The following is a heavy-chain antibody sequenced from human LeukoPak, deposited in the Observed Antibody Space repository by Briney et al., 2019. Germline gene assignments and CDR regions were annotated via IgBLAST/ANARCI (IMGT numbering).Heavy chain of an antibody. Sequence: GASVKVSCKASGYTFPNYYIHWVRQAPGQGLDWMGIINPSGGSTSYAQNIQGRVTMTRDTSTSTVYMELSSLRSEDTAVYYCARGYPMDWNYFDYWGQGTLVTVSS. CDR3: ARGYPMDWNYFDY. CDR2: INPSGGST. J-gene: IGHJ4*02. D-gene: IGHD3/OR15-3a*01. CDR1: GYTFPNYY. V-gene: IGHV1-46*01.